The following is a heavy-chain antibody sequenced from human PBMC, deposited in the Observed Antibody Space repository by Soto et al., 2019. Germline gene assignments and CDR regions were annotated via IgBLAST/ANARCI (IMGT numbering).Heavy chain of an antibody. V-gene: IGHV1-18*04. Sequence: ASVKVSCKASGYTFTSYGISWVRQAPGQGLEWMGWISAYNGNTNYAQKLQGRVTMTTDTSTSTAYMELRSLRSDDTAVYYCARAAVASSWYRDNCFDPWGQGTLVTVYS. CDR1: GYTFTSYG. CDR3: ARAAVASSWYRDNCFDP. J-gene: IGHJ5*02. D-gene: IGHD6-13*01. CDR2: ISAYNGNT.